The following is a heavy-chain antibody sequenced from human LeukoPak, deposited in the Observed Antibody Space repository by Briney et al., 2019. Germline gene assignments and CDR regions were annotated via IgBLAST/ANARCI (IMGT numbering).Heavy chain of an antibody. J-gene: IGHJ4*02. V-gene: IGHV4-34*01. CDR2: INHSGST. D-gene: IGHD3-10*01. CDR1: GGSFSGYY. Sequence: SETLSLTCAVYGGSFSGYYWSWIRQPPGKGLEWIGEINHSGSTNYNPSLKSRVTISVDTSKNQFSLKLSSVTAADTAVYYCARLGHGGFYFDYWGQGTLVTVSS. CDR3: ARLGHGGFYFDY.